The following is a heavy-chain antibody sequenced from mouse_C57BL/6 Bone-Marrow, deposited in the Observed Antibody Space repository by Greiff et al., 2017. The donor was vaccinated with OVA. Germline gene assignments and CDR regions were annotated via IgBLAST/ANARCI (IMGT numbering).Heavy chain of an antibody. V-gene: IGHV5-6*01. D-gene: IGHD1-1*01. CDR1: GFTFSSYG. J-gene: IGHJ1*03. CDR3: ARSITTVVATDFDV. CDR2: ISSGGSYT. Sequence: EVQLVESGGDLVKPGGSLKLSCAASGFTFSSYGMSWVRQTPDKRLEWVATISSGGSYTYYPDSVKGRFTISRDNAKNTLYLQMSSLKSEDTAMYYCARSITTVVATDFDVWGTGTTVTVSS.